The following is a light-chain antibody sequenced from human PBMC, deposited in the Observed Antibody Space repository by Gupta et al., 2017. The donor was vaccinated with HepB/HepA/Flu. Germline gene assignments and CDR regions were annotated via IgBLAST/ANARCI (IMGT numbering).Light chain of an antibody. CDR1: TRDIGSYNL. Sequence: QSALTQPASMSGSPGQSITISCSGTTRDIGSYNLVSWYQQHPGKAPKLMIYEVNKRPAGVSNRFSASKSGNTASLTISGLQPEDEADYFCCSYASSGTLLFGGGTKLTVL. V-gene: IGLV2-23*01. J-gene: IGLJ2*01. CDR3: CSYASSGTLL. CDR2: EVN.